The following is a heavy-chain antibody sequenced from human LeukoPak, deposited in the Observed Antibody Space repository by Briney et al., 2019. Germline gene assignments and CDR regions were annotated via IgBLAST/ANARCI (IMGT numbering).Heavy chain of an antibody. V-gene: IGHV3-21*01. J-gene: IGHJ3*02. CDR1: GFTFSSYS. CDR3: ARAGGGAGAFDI. Sequence: GGSLRLYCAASGFTFSSYSMNWLRQAPGKGLEGVSSISSSSSYIYYADSVKGRFTISRDNAKNSLYLQMNSLRSEDTAVYYCARAGGGAGAFDIWGQGTMVTVSS. CDR2: ISSSSSYI. D-gene: IGHD2-15*01.